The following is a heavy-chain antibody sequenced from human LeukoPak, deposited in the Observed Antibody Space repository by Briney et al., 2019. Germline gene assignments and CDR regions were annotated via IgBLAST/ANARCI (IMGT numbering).Heavy chain of an antibody. J-gene: IGHJ5*02. CDR2: IYYSGST. Sequence: SETLSLTCTVSGGSISSSSYYWGWIRQPPGKGLEWIGSIYYSGSTYYNPSLKSRVTISVGASKNQFSLKLSSVTAADTAVYYCARITGIAAARGFSWFDPWGQGTLVTVSS. D-gene: IGHD6-13*01. CDR3: ARITGIAAARGFSWFDP. CDR1: GGSISSSSYY. V-gene: IGHV4-39*07.